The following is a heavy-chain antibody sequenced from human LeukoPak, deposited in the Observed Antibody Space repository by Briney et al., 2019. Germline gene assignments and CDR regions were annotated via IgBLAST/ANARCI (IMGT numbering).Heavy chain of an antibody. Sequence: PGGSLRLSCAASGFTFSSCGMHWVRQAPGKGLEWVAFIRYDGSNKYYADSVKGRFTISRDNSKNTLYLQMNSLRAEDTAVYYCAKPLLRFLEWPLDYWGQGTLVTVSS. CDR1: GFTFSSCG. V-gene: IGHV3-30*02. CDR3: AKPLLRFLEWPLDY. CDR2: IRYDGSNK. J-gene: IGHJ4*02. D-gene: IGHD3-3*01.